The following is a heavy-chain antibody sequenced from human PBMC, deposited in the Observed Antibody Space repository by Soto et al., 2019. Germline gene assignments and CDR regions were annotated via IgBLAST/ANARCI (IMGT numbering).Heavy chain of an antibody. CDR1: GFMFDSFA. CDR2: INGASDSI. J-gene: IGHJ4*02. Sequence: ESGGGLVQPGGSLRLYCVGSGFMFDSFAMNWVRQAPGKGLEWVSYINGASDSIYYAESVKGRFTISRDNARNSLSLQMDSLSDEDTAVYYCAKSGDSAGWGIDFWGQGTLVTVSS. D-gene: IGHD6-19*01. CDR3: AKSGDSAGWGIDF. V-gene: IGHV3-48*02.